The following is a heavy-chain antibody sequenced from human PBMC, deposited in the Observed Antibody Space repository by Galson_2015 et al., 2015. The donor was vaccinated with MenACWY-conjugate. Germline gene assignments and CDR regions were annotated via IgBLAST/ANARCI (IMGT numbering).Heavy chain of an antibody. CDR3: AREPYSSGYYHYFDY. D-gene: IGHD3-22*01. J-gene: IGHJ4*02. V-gene: IGHV1-18*04. CDR2: ISAYTGNT. Sequence: SVKVSCKASGYTFTHYAVSWVRQAPGQGLEWMGWISAYTGNTNYAQKFQGRVAMTTDASTSTAYMELRSLRSDDTAVYYCAREPYSSGYYHYFDYWGQGTLVTVSS. CDR1: GYTFTHYA.